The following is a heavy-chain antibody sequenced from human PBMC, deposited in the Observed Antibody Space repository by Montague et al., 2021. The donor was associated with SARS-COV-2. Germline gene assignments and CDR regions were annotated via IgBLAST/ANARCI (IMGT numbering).Heavy chain of an antibody. Sequence: SLRLSCAASGFSFSDYAMSWVRQAPGKGLEWVSSINGYGGSTKYADSVKGRFTISRDNSKNTLYLQMNSQRAEDTAVYYCAKTRDSLSWSPFDFWGQGALVTVSS. CDR1: GFSFSDYA. D-gene: IGHD6-13*01. CDR3: AKTRDSLSWSPFDF. V-gene: IGHV3-23*01. J-gene: IGHJ4*02. CDR2: INGYGGST.